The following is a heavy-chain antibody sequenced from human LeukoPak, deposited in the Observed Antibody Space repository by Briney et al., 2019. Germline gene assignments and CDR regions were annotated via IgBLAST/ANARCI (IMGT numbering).Heavy chain of an antibody. V-gene: IGHV4-39*02. CDR2: VFQSVAT. J-gene: IGHJ4*02. D-gene: IGHD3-16*01. CDR3: AREYYGTFEY. Sequence: SETLSLTCSVSGDSISGSSYYWAWIRQPPGKGLEWIGSVFQSVATYYNPSLQSRVTMSIDTSKNQCSLKLSSVTAADTAVYYCAREYYGTFEYWGQGTLVPVSS. CDR1: GDSISGSSYY.